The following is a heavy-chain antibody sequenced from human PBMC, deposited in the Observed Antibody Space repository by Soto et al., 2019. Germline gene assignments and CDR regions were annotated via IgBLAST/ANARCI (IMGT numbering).Heavy chain of an antibody. J-gene: IGHJ1*01. Sequence: ASVKVSCKASGFTFTRSAVQGVRQARGQRLEWIGWIVVGSGNTNYAQKFQERVTITRDRSTSTAYMQLSSLRSDDTAVYYCAADEGHSPGYGSYWGQGTLVTV. D-gene: IGHD5-18*01. V-gene: IGHV1-58*01. CDR3: AADEGHSPGYGSY. CDR1: GFTFTRSA. CDR2: IVVGSGNT.